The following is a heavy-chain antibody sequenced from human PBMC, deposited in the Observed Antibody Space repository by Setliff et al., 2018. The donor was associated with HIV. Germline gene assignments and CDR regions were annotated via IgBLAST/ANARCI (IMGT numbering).Heavy chain of an antibody. CDR3: ARDRGDGYEPDASAFDI. CDR1: RTTFSGYG. J-gene: IGHJ3*02. Sequence: PGGSLRLSCRGFRTTFSGYGLNWVRQAPGKGLGWVAVISFDGSSKYYADSVKGRFTISRDNSEGTLYLKANSLRIEDTAVYYCARDRGDGYEPDASAFDIWGQGTMVTVSS. D-gene: IGHD5-12*01. CDR2: ISFDGSSK. V-gene: IGHV3-30*03.